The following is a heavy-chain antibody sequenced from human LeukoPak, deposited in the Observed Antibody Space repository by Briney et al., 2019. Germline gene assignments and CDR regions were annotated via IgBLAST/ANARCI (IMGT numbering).Heavy chain of an antibody. D-gene: IGHD3-9*01. CDR2: ISSSSSYI. Sequence: PGGSLRLSCAASGFTFSSYSMNWVRQAPGKGLEWVSSISSSSSYIYYADSVKGRFTISRDNAKNSLYLQMNSLRAEDTAVYYCARGIYDILTGRGDWFDPWGQGTLVTVSS. CDR3: ARGIYDILTGRGDWFDP. J-gene: IGHJ5*02. CDR1: GFTFSSYS. V-gene: IGHV3-21*01.